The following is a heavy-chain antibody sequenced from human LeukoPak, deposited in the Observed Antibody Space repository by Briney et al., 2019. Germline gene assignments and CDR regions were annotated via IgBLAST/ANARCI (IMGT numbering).Heavy chain of an antibody. Sequence: PSETLSLTCSVSGASISTTNYYWGWIRQPPGKGLEWIGSIYYTGSTYNSPSLKGRVTVSVATSKNHFSLRLNSVTAADTPVYYCARPGGRNGGYSFDDWGQGTLVTVSS. V-gene: IGHV4-39*02. CDR3: ARPGGRNGGYSFDD. CDR2: IYYTGST. D-gene: IGHD2-8*01. J-gene: IGHJ4*02. CDR1: GASISTTNYY.